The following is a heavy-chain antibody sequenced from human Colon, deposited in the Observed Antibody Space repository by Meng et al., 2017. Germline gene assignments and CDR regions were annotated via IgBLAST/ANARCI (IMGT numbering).Heavy chain of an antibody. D-gene: IGHD2-21*02. CDR2: ISYDGSNK. V-gene: IGHV3-30*04. J-gene: IGHJ2*01. CDR1: GFTFSSYA. CDR3: ARVYCGGDCYSPWGWYFDL. Sequence: GGSLRLSCAASGFTFSSYAMHWVRQAPGKGLEWVAVISYDGSNKYYADSVKGRFTISRDNSKNTLYLQMNSLRAEDTAVYYCARVYCGGDCYSPWGWYFDLWGRGTLITVSS.